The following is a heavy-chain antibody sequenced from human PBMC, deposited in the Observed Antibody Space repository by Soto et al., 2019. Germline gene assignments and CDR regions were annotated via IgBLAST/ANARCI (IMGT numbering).Heavy chain of an antibody. CDR3: AHRPRGYAYYFDY. CDR1: GFSRSTRGVA. Sequence: QITLKESGPTLVKPTHTITLTCTFSGFSRSTRGVAVGWFRQPPGKALEWLALIDWDEDKWYSPSLKSSLTITDDTSKNQVVLTMPNMDPVDTATYYCAHRPRGYAYYFDYWGQGTVVTVSS. CDR2: IDWDEDK. D-gene: IGHD5-12*01. V-gene: IGHV2-5*02. J-gene: IGHJ4*02.